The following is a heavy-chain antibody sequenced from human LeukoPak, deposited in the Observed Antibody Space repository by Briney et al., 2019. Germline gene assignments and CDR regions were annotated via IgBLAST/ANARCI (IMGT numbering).Heavy chain of an antibody. J-gene: IGHJ4*02. V-gene: IGHV1-2*02. CDR1: GFTFTGYY. CDR3: VREGNELLSKNFDY. D-gene: IGHD2-21*02. Sequence: ASVKVSCKASGFTFTGYYIHWVRQAPGQGLEWMGYINPHSGGTNSPQKFQGRVTMTTDTSISAAYMELSSLISDETAMYYCVREGNELLSKNFDYWGQGNLVTVSS. CDR2: INPHSGGT.